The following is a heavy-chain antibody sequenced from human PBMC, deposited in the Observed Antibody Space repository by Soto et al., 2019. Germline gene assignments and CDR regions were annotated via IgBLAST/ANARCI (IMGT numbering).Heavy chain of an antibody. J-gene: IGHJ4*02. D-gene: IGHD3-3*01. V-gene: IGHV4-34*01. CDR3: ARATAIVLRSVELSSIIPTFFDY. Sequence: WTWIRQPPGKGLEWIGEVDHSGSTNSNPSLKSRVSISLDTSKNHFSLKLTSVTAAETAVYYSARATAIVLRSVELSSIIPTFFDYWGQGTLVTVSS. CDR2: VDHSGST.